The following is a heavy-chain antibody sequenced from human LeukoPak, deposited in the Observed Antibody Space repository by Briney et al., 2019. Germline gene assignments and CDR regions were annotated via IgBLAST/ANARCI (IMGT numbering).Heavy chain of an antibody. CDR2: INPNTGAT. Sequence: ASVKVSCKASGYTFTGYYMHWVRRAPGQGLEWMGWINPNTGATYSEQKFQGRVTMSRDTSINTAYMELNWMSSDDTAVYYCARAGAVVDNWFDPWGQGTLVTVSS. CDR3: ARAGAVVDNWFDP. J-gene: IGHJ5*02. D-gene: IGHD2-15*01. V-gene: IGHV1-2*02. CDR1: GYTFTGYY.